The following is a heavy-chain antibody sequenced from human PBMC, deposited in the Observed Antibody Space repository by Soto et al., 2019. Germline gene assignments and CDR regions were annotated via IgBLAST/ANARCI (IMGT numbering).Heavy chain of an antibody. J-gene: IGHJ6*02. CDR2: LGAARDP. CDR1: GFSFRDYD. Sequence: EVQLVESGGGSVQPGGSLRLPCAASGFSFRDYDINWVRQRKGKGLEWVPALGAARDPYYVGSVRGRFSVSRDNAQNSLFLQMNNLRVDDTAVYFCARAYLGRLPRRADYYYAMDVWGRGTTVTVSS. V-gene: IGHV3-13*05. CDR3: ARAYLGRLPRRADYYYAMDV. D-gene: IGHD1-26*01.